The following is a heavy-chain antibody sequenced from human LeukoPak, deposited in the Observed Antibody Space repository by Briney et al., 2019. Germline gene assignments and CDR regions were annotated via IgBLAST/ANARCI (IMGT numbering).Heavy chain of an antibody. Sequence: ASVKVSCKASGGTFSSYAISWVRQMPGKGLEWMGIIYPGDSDTRYSPSLRGQVTISADKSINTAYLQWSNLKASDTAMYYCARDFNGNYGFDSWGQGTLVTVSS. V-gene: IGHV5-51*01. J-gene: IGHJ4*02. CDR3: ARDFNGNYGFDS. CDR1: GGTFSSYA. CDR2: IYPGDSDT. D-gene: IGHD3-22*01.